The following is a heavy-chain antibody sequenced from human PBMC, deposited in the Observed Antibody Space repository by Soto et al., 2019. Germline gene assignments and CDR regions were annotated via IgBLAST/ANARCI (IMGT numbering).Heavy chain of an antibody. J-gene: IGHJ6*02. Sequence: SQTLSLTCAISGDSVSSNSAAWNWIRQSPSRGLEWLGRTYYRSKWYNDYAVSVKSRITINPDTSKNQFSLQLNSVTPEDTAVYFCAKLGLKKNHRHYHYQMDVCGQGTAVTVSS. CDR1: GDSVSSNSAA. D-gene: IGHD3-16*01. V-gene: IGHV6-1*01. CDR2: TYYRSKWYN. CDR3: AKLGLKKNHRHYHYQMDV.